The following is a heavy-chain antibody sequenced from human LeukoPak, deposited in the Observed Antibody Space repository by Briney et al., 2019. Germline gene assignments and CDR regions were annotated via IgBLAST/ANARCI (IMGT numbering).Heavy chain of an antibody. Sequence: PGGSLRLSCAASGVTFNTYAMSWVRQAPGKGLEWVAVTGGSDDSTRYADSVKGRFTISRDNSKNSLYLQMNSLTAEDTAVYYCTKDLMTGFSSGWYFGYWGQGTLVTVSS. J-gene: IGHJ4*02. D-gene: IGHD6-19*01. V-gene: IGHV3-23*01. CDR3: TKDLMTGFSSGWYFGY. CDR1: GVTFNTYA. CDR2: TGGSDDST.